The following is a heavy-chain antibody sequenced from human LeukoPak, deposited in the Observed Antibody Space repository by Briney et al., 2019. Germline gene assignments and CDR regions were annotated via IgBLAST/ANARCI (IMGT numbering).Heavy chain of an antibody. CDR2: ISAYNGNT. CDR3: ARAGYYGSVSYYTVPYNWFDP. J-gene: IGHJ5*02. V-gene: IGHV1-18*01. D-gene: IGHD3-10*01. CDR1: GYTFTSYG. Sequence: ASVKVSCKASGYTFTSYGISWVRQAPGQGLEWMGWISAYNGNTNYAQKLQGRVTMTTDTSTSTAYMELRSLRSDDTAVYYCARAGYYGSVSYYTVPYNWFDPWGQGTLVTVSS.